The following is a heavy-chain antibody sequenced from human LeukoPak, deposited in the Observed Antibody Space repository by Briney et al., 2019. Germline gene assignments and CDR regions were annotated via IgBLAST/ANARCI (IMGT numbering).Heavy chain of an antibody. CDR3: ARGATRTRSRGLRFLEWLQHTWYMDV. Sequence: SETLSLTCAGYGGSFSGYYWSWIRQPPGKGLEWVGEINHSGSTNYNPSLKSRVTISVDTSKNQFSLKLSSVTAADTAVYYCARGATRTRSRGLRFLEWLQHTWYMDVWGKGTTVTVSS. CDR1: GGSFSGYY. CDR2: INHSGST. J-gene: IGHJ6*03. V-gene: IGHV4-34*01. D-gene: IGHD3-3*01.